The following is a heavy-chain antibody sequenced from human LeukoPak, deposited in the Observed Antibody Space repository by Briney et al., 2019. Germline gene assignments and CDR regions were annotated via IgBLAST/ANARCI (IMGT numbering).Heavy chain of an antibody. CDR1: GGSFSGYY. V-gene: IGHV4-34*01. D-gene: IGHD2-21*02. CDR2: INHSGST. CDR3: ARALRRLLGRPGYYMDV. J-gene: IGHJ6*03. Sequence: SETLSLTCAVYGGSFSGYYWSWIRQPPGKGLEWIGEINHSGSTNYNPSLKSRVTISVDTSKNQFSLKLSSVTAADTAVYYCARALRRLLGRPGYYMDVWGKGTTVTVSS.